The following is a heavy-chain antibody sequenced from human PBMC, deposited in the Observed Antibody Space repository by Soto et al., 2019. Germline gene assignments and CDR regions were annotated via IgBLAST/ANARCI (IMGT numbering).Heavy chain of an antibody. V-gene: IGHV3-64D*06. J-gene: IGHJ5*02. D-gene: IGHD4-17*01. CDR3: VHPRSTVQIPPT. CDR1: GFTFSMFS. Sequence: GGSLRLSCSASGFTFSMFSMHWVRQAPGKGLEYVSGISSNGDSTYYADSVKGRFTISRDNSKNTLYLQMSSLKAVDTAVYYCVHPRSTVQIPPTWGQGTLVTVSS. CDR2: ISSNGDST.